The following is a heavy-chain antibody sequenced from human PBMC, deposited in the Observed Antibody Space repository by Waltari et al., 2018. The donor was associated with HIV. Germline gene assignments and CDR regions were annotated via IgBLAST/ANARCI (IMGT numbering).Heavy chain of an antibody. CDR1: GYSISSGYS. Sequence: QVQLQESGPGLVKPSETLSLTCAVSGYSISSGYSWGWIRQPPGKGLAWIGSIYHSGSTYDSPSLTSRVTISVDTSKNQFSLKLSSVTAADTAVYYCAREIAVAGTNRVGIKKIHDYWGQGTLVTVSS. D-gene: IGHD6-19*01. CDR3: AREIAVAGTNRVGIKKIHDY. V-gene: IGHV4-38-2*02. CDR2: IYHSGST. J-gene: IGHJ4*02.